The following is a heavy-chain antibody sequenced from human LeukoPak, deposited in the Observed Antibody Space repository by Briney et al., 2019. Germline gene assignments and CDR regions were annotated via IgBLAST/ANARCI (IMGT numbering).Heavy chain of an antibody. CDR3: ARVLGINAFDV. V-gene: IGHV1-2*02. Sequence: ASVKVSCKASGYTLTNNHLYWVRQAPRQGLEWMGWIDPNSGVTNFAQNFQGRLTMTTDTSINTAYMELSRLTSDDTTVYYCARVLGINAFDVWGQGTLVTVSS. CDR2: IDPNSGVT. D-gene: IGHD1-26*01. CDR1: GYTLTNNH. J-gene: IGHJ3*01.